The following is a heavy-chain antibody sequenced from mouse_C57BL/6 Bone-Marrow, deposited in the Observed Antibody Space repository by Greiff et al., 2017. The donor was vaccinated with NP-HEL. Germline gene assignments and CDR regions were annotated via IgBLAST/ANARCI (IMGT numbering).Heavy chain of an antibody. Sequence: VQLQQSGPVLVKPGASVKMSCKASGYTFTDYYMNWVKQSHGKSLEWIGVINPYNGGTSYNQKFKGKATLTVDKSSSTAYMELNSLTSEDSAVYYCARRAFITTVVDDWGQGTTLTVSS. CDR2: INPYNGGT. CDR1: GYTFTDYY. V-gene: IGHV1-19*01. CDR3: ARRAFITTVVDD. D-gene: IGHD1-1*01. J-gene: IGHJ2*01.